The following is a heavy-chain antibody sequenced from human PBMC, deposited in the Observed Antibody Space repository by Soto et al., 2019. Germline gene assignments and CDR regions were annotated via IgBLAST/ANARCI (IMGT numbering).Heavy chain of an antibody. Sequence: PXGSRSLSCAAAGVTFNNYALNWVRQAPGKGLDWVALISYDGSNKYYADSVKGRFTISRDSSKNTLYLQMNSLRAADTAVYYCGRCTSTSCHLGSDYWGQETLVTVS. CDR3: GRCTSTSCHLGSDY. CDR2: ISYDGSNK. CDR1: GVTFNNYA. V-gene: IGHV3-30-3*01. D-gene: IGHD2-2*01. J-gene: IGHJ4*02.